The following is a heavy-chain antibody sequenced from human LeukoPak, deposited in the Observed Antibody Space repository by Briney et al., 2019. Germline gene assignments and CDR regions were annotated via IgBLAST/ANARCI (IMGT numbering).Heavy chain of an antibody. D-gene: IGHD6-19*01. CDR1: GGSISSSSYY. Sequence: KPSETLSLTCTVSGGSISSSSYYWGWIRQPPGKGLEWIGSIYYSGSTYYNPSLKSRVTISVDTSKNQFSLKLSSVTAADTAVYYCARDKRVAVAGTYIYYYYMDVWGNGTTVTISS. V-gene: IGHV4-39*07. CDR2: IYYSGST. CDR3: ARDKRVAVAGTYIYYYYMDV. J-gene: IGHJ6*03.